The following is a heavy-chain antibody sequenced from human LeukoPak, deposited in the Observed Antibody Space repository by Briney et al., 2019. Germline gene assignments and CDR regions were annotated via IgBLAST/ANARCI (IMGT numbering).Heavy chain of an antibody. V-gene: IGHV3-73*01. D-gene: IGHD1-26*01. Sequence: GGSLRLSCAASGFTFSGSAIHWVRQSSGKGLEWVGQIDKKDKGYATATAYAASVKGRFTISRDDSINTAYLQMKSLKTEDTALYYCTRDSGTYNWFDPWGQRSLVTVSS. CDR1: GFTFSGSA. CDR2: IDKKDKGYATAT. J-gene: IGHJ5*02. CDR3: TRDSGTYNWFDP.